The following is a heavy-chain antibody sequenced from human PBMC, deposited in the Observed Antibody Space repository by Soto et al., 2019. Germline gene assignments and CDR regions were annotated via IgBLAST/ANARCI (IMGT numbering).Heavy chain of an antibody. CDR3: ARVYPLEISYYYYGMDV. Sequence: SVKVCCESSGGTFSSYSISWVRQAPGQGLEWMGGIIPIFGTANYAQKFQGRVTITADESTSTAYMELSSLRSEDTAVYYCARVYPLEISYYYYGMDVWGQGTTVPVSS. J-gene: IGHJ6*02. V-gene: IGHV1-69*13. D-gene: IGHD3-3*01. CDR1: GGTFSSYS. CDR2: IIPIFGTA.